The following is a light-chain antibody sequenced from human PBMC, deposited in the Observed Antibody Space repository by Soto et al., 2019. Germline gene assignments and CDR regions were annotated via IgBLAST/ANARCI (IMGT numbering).Light chain of an antibody. J-gene: IGKJ1*01. CDR2: AAS. CDR3: QQGNTWPWT. Sequence: EIVLTQSPATLSLSPGERATLSCSASQSVGSSLAWYQQKLGQAPRLLIDAASDRATGIPGRFSGSGYGTDFTLIITGLAVEDFAFYYCQQGNTWPWTFGQGTKVDIK. CDR1: QSVGSS. V-gene: IGKV3-11*01.